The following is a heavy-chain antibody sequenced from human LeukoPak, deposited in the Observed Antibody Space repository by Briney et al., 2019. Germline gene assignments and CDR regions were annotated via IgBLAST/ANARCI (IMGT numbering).Heavy chain of an antibody. CDR3: ARGLATIAY. Sequence: GRSLRLSCAASGFTFSGYAMHWVRQAPGKGLEWVAVISYDGSNKYYADSVKGRFTISRDNSKNTLYLQMNSLRAEDTAVYYCARGLATIAYWGQGTLVTVSS. V-gene: IGHV3-30-3*01. CDR2: ISYDGSNK. J-gene: IGHJ4*02. CDR1: GFTFSGYA. D-gene: IGHD5-24*01.